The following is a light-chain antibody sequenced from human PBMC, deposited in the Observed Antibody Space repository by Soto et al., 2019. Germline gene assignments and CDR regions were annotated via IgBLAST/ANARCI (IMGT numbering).Light chain of an antibody. CDR1: QDINTY. V-gene: IGKV1-9*01. CDR2: AAS. Sequence: DIQLTQSPSFLSASVGDRVTITCRASQDINTYLAWYQQKPGKAPKLLIFAASTLQNGVPSRFNGKGTGKKFPVTINSPESEDFATYFCQTRKSYPITLGQGNRPEIK. CDR3: QTRKSYPIT. J-gene: IGKJ5*01.